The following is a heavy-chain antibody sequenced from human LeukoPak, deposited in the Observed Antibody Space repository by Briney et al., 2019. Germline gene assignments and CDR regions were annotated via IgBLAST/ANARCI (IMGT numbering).Heavy chain of an antibody. CDR3: AREAYYGSGSYNVPWFDP. CDR2: IYYSGRT. D-gene: IGHD3-10*01. Sequence: GGIRXXXXXGXEWIGSIYYSGRTYYNPSLKSRVPISVDTSKTQFSLKLSSVTAADTAVYYCAREAYYGSGSYNVPWFDPWGQGTLVTVSS. J-gene: IGHJ5*02. V-gene: IGHV4-39*02.